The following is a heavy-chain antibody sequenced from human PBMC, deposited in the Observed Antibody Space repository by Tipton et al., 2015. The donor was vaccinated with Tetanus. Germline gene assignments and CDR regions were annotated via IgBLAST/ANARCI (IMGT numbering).Heavy chain of an antibody. CDR2: IHYSGST. J-gene: IGHJ3*02. V-gene: IGHV4-31*03. CDR3: AREGAPRAFDI. CDR1: GHSISSGGHY. Sequence: TLSLTCSVSGHSISSGGHYWGWIRQHPGKGLEWIGNIHYSGSTFYNPSLKSRVTISVDTSKDQFSLKLNSVTAADTAVYYCAREGAPRAFDIWGQGTMVTVSS.